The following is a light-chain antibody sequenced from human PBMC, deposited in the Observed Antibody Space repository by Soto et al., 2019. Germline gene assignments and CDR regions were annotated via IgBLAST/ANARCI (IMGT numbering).Light chain of an antibody. CDR1: SSDVGGYNY. V-gene: IGLV2-14*01. Sequence: QSALTQPASVSGSLGQSITISCTGTSSDVGGYNYVSWYQQHPGKAPKLIIYEVFNRPSGVSTRFAGSKSANTASLTISGLQAEDEGDYYCSSYTSTNASVVFGGGTKVTVL. CDR3: SSYTSTNASVV. CDR2: EVF. J-gene: IGLJ2*01.